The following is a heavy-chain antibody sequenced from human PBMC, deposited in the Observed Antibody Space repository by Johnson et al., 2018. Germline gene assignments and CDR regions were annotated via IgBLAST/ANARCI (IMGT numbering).Heavy chain of an antibody. CDR1: GYTFTSYS. CDR2: INPSGGST. Sequence: QVQLVQSGAEVKKPGASVKVSCKASGYTFTSYSIHWVRQAPGQGLEWVGIINPSGGSTTYAQKFQGRVTMTRGTSTTTVSMELSSLASEDTAVFYCGRVFDTYYFDVWGQGALVTVSS. D-gene: IGHD3-3*01. J-gene: IGHJ4*02. CDR3: GRVFDTYYFDV. V-gene: IGHV1-46*01.